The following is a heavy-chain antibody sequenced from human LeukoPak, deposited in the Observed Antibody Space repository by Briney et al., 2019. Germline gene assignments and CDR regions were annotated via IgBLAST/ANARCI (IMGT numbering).Heavy chain of an antibody. CDR2: IKPDGNEK. Sequence: PGGSLRLSCVASGFTFRMFWMNWVRQAPGKGLEWVANIKPDGNEKYYMDSVKGRFTISRDNAKNSLYLQMNSLRAEDTALYYCAKGGYSYGYYFDYWGQGTLVTVSS. D-gene: IGHD5-18*01. V-gene: IGHV3-7*03. CDR1: GFTFRMFW. CDR3: AKGGYSYGYYFDY. J-gene: IGHJ4*02.